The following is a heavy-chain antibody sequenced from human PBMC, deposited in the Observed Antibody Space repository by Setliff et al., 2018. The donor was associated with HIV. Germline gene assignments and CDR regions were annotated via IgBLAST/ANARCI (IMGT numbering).Heavy chain of an antibody. V-gene: IGHV1-46*01. CDR3: ATSLGGLAVPSKNWFDS. D-gene: IGHD2-15*01. Sequence: ASVKVSCKASGYTIVNSYVHWVRQAPGQGPEWLGIINPSGTYTIYAQQFQGRVTMTRDTSTGTVYLELSGLTSDDTAVYFCATSLGGLAVPSKNWFDSWGRGTLVTVSS. CDR1: GYTIVNSY. CDR2: INPSGTYT. J-gene: IGHJ5*01.